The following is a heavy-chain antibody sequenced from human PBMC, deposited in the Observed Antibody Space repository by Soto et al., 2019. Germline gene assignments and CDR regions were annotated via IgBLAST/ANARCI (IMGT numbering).Heavy chain of an antibody. CDR3: ARGLSGSGD. V-gene: IGHV3-30-3*01. J-gene: IGHJ4*02. D-gene: IGHD3-10*01. CDR1: GFAFSSYA. CDR2: ISYDGSNK. Sequence: QVQLVEAGGGVVQPGRSLRLSCAASGFAFSSYAMHWVRQAPGKGLEWVAVISYDGSNKYYADYVKGRFTISRDNTKKTRNLQMSSLRGEDTAVYCSARGLSGSGDWGQGTLVTVSS.